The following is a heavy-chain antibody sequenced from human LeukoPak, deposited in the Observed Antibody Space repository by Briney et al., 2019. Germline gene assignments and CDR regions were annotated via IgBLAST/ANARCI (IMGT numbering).Heavy chain of an antibody. CDR2: VDPDGTTT. V-gene: IGHV3-74*01. CDR1: GFTLSNYW. J-gene: IGHJ6*02. D-gene: IGHD2-8*02. CDR3: TRVQAGRSGLMDV. Sequence: GGSLRLSCAASGFTLSNYWMHWVRQAPGEELVWVSRVDPDGTTTNYADSVTGRFTTSRDNAKNTLYLQMNSLRAEDTALYYCTRVQAGRSGLMDVWGRGTTVTVSS.